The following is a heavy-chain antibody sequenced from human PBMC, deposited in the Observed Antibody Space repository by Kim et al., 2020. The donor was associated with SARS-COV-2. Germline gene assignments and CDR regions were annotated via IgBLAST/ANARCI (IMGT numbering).Heavy chain of an antibody. CDR3: ARGDGLINYDILTGHSCYFDY. D-gene: IGHD3-9*01. V-gene: IGHV1-18*01. Sequence: ASVKVSCKASGYTFASYGITWVRQAPGEGLEWMGWIGGYNDDTKYAQKFQGRDTMTTDISTSTVYMELRSLRSDDTAVYYCARGDGLINYDILTGHSCYFDYWGQGTLVTVSS. CDR2: IGGYNDDT. CDR1: GYTFASYG. J-gene: IGHJ4*02.